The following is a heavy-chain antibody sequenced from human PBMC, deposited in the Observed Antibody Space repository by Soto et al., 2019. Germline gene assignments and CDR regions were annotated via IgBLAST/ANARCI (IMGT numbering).Heavy chain of an antibody. V-gene: IGHV1-69*12. CDR1: GGTFSSYA. J-gene: IGHJ4*02. Sequence: QVQLVQSGAEVKKPGSSVKVSCKASGGTFSSYAISWVRQAPGQGLEWMGGIIPIFGTANYAQKFQGRVTGXXGXSXXTAYMELSSLRSEDTAVYYCARGGGWLQWEAECDYWGQGTLVTVSS. CDR3: ARGGGWLQWEAECDY. CDR2: IIPIFGTA. D-gene: IGHD5-12*01.